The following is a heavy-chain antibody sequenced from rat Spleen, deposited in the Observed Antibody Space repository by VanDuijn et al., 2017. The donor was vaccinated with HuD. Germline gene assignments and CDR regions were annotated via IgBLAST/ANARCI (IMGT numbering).Heavy chain of an antibody. Sequence: EVQLVESGGGLVQPGRSLKLSCAASGFTFSDYYMAWVRPAPKKGLEWVASISYEGSSTYYGDSVKGRFTISRDNAKSTLYLQMDSLRSEDTATYYCARPHSSHYVMDAWGQGASVTVSS. D-gene: IGHD1-8*01. CDR2: ISYEGSST. CDR3: ARPHSSHYVMDA. V-gene: IGHV5-22*01. CDR1: GFTFSDYY. J-gene: IGHJ4*01.